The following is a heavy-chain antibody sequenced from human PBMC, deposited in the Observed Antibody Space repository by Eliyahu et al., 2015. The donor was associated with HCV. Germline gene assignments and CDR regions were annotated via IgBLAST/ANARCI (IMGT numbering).Heavy chain of an antibody. CDR3: AKALGAGQWLAPFDY. CDR2: ISWNSGSI. J-gene: IGHJ4*02. Sequence: EVQLVESGGGLVQPGRSLRLSCAASGFTFDDYAMHWVRQAPGKGLEWVSGISWNSGSIGYADSVKGRFTISRDNAKNSLYLQMNSLRAEDTALYYCAKALGAGQWLAPFDYWGQGTLVTVSS. D-gene: IGHD6-19*01. V-gene: IGHV3-9*01. CDR1: GFTFDDYA.